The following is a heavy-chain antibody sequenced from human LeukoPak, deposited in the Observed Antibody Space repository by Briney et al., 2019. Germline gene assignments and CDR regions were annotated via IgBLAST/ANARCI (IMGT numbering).Heavy chain of an antibody. D-gene: IGHD6-13*01. CDR1: GFALSSNY. J-gene: IGHJ4*02. CDR3: ARTSSAVNTKGLDS. Sequence: GGSLRLSCAASGFALSSNYMTWVRQAPGKGLEGVSVVYSGGSTEYADSVKGRFTISRDNSKNTLYLQMNSLRAEDTAVYYCARTSSAVNTKGLDSWGQGTLVTVSS. V-gene: IGHV3-53*01. CDR2: VYSGGST.